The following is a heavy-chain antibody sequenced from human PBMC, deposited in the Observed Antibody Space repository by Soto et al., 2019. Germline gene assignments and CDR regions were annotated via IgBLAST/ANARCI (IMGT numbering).Heavy chain of an antibody. CDR1: GGSISNSNYY. D-gene: IGHD4-17*01. J-gene: IGHJ3*01. CDR3: ARRSDCGDYSDAFDV. Sequence: PSETLSLTCTVSGGSISNSNYYWGWNRQPPGEGLEWICNIYYSGSTYYNSALKSRVTISVDTSKNQFSLKLSSVTAADTAVYYCARRSDCGDYSDAFDVWGQGTVVTVSS. V-gene: IGHV4-39*01. CDR2: IYYSGST.